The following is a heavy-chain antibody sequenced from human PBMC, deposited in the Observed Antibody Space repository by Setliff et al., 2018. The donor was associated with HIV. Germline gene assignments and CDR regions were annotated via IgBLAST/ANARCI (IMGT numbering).Heavy chain of an antibody. J-gene: IGHJ4*02. D-gene: IGHD6-13*01. V-gene: IGHV3-7*01. CDR2: ISPDGSAT. Sequence: GGSLRLSCAASGFTFSSAWMGWVRQAPAKGLEWVANISPDGSATYYVDFVKGRFTISRDNAKNSLYLQMNSLRAEDTAVYYCARDSSSWYEFYFDCWGQGTLVTVSS. CDR3: ARDSSSWYEFYFDC. CDR1: GFTFSSAW.